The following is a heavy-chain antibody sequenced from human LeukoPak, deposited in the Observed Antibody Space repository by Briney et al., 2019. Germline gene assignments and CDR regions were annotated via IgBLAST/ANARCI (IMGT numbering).Heavy chain of an antibody. J-gene: IGHJ4*02. D-gene: IGHD5-12*01. Sequence: GRSLRLSCAASGFTFSSYGMHWVRQAPGKGLEWVAVISYDGSNKYYADSVKGRFTISRDNSKNTLYLQMNSLRAEDTAVYYCARGYSGYDSILDYWGQGTLVTVSS. CDR3: ARGYSGYDSILDY. CDR2: ISYDGSNK. CDR1: GFTFSSYG. V-gene: IGHV3-30*03.